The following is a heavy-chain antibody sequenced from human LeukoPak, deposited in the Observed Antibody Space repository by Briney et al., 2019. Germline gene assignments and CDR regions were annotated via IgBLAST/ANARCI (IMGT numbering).Heavy chain of an antibody. CDR2: ITSSGTFI. Sequence: GGSLRLSCVASGFIFNTYTMSWVRQAPGKGLEWVSSITSSGTFIYYADSLKGRFTISRDNANNSLYLQMNSLRAEDTAVYYCARDSSTLTDYWGQGTLVTVSS. J-gene: IGHJ4*02. D-gene: IGHD6-13*01. V-gene: IGHV3-21*01. CDR3: ARDSSTLTDY. CDR1: GFIFNTYT.